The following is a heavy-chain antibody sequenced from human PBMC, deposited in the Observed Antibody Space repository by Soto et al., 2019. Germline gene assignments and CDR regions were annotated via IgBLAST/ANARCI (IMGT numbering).Heavy chain of an antibody. Sequence: GSLRLSCAASGFTFSSYWMSWVRQAPGKGLEWVANIKQDGSEKYYVDSVKGRFTISRDNAKNSLYLQMNSLRAEDTAVYYCARDSLYYDFWSGYPSYGMDVWGQGTTVTVSS. CDR2: IKQDGSEK. D-gene: IGHD3-3*01. J-gene: IGHJ6*02. CDR1: GFTFSSYW. V-gene: IGHV3-7*03. CDR3: ARDSLYYDFWSGYPSYGMDV.